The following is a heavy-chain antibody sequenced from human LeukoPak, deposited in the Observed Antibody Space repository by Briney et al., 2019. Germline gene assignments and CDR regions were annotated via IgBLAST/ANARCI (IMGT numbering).Heavy chain of an antibody. CDR1: KFTFSSYG. Sequence: PGGSLRLSCAASKFTFSSYGMHWVRQAPGKGLEWVAFMRYDGSNKYYTDSVKGRFTISRDNSKNTLYLQMNSLRPEDTAVYYCAKDTGATIWVGDAFDIWGQGTMVTVSS. V-gene: IGHV3-30*02. CDR3: AKDTGATIWVGDAFDI. D-gene: IGHD5-12*01. CDR2: MRYDGSNK. J-gene: IGHJ3*02.